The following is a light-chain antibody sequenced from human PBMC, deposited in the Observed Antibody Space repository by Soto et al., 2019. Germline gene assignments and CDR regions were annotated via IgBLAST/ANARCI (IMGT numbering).Light chain of an antibody. CDR2: DAS. V-gene: IGKV3-11*01. Sequence: EIVLPQSPATLSLSPGERATLSCRASQSVSSYLAWYQQKPGQAPRLLIYDASNRATGIPARFSGSGSGTDFTLTISSVEPEAFAVYYYQQRSNWPPVTFGQGTSLEIK. CDR3: QQRSNWPPVT. J-gene: IGKJ5*01. CDR1: QSVSSY.